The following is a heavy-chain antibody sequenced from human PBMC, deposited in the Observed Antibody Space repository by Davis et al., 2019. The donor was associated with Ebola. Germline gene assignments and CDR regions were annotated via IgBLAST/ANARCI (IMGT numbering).Heavy chain of an antibody. J-gene: IGHJ3*02. D-gene: IGHD5-12*01. CDR1: GYTFKNYA. CDR3: TTPGGQDSGYDVFDI. Sequence: ASVKVSCKASGYTFKNYAMSWVRQAPGQGLEWMGWISAYNGNTNYAQIFQGRVTMTTDTSTGTAYMELRSLRSEDTALYYCTTPGGQDSGYDVFDIWGQGTMVTVSS. CDR2: ISAYNGNT. V-gene: IGHV1-18*01.